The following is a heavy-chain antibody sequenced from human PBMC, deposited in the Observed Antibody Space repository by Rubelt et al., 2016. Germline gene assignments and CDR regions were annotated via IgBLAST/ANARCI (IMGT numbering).Heavy chain of an antibody. D-gene: IGHD2-2*01. CDR3: ARPCSSTSCEYGMDV. Sequence: AMHWVRQAPGKGLEWVAVISYDGSNKYYADSVKGRFTISRDNSKNTLYLQMNSLRAEDTAVYYCARPCSSTSCEYGMDVWGQGTTVTVSS. CDR1: A. J-gene: IGHJ6*02. CDR2: ISYDGSNK. V-gene: IGHV3-30*04.